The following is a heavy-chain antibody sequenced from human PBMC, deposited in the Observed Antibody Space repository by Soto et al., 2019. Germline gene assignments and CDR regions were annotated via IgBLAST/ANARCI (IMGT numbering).Heavy chain of an antibody. V-gene: IGHV4-59*01. D-gene: IGHD5-12*01. Sequence: SETLSLTCTVSGGSISSYYWSWIRQPPGKGLEWIGYIYYSGSTNYNPSLKSRVTISVDTSKNQFSLKLSSVTAADTAVYYCARGDLGGYDLDHFDYWGQGTLVTVSS. CDR1: GGSISSYY. CDR3: ARGDLGGYDLDHFDY. J-gene: IGHJ4*02. CDR2: IYYSGST.